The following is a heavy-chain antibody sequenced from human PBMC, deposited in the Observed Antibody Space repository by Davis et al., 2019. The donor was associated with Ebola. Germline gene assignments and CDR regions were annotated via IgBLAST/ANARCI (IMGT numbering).Heavy chain of an antibody. Sequence: ASVKVSCKASGYTFTSYDINWVRQATGQGLEWMGWMNPNSGNTGYAQKFQGRVTMTRNTSISTAYMELSSLRSEDTAVYYCARPYCSGGSCQLDYWGQGTLVTVSS. V-gene: IGHV1-8*01. CDR2: MNPNSGNT. J-gene: IGHJ4*02. CDR3: ARPYCSGGSCQLDY. D-gene: IGHD2-15*01. CDR1: GYTFTSYD.